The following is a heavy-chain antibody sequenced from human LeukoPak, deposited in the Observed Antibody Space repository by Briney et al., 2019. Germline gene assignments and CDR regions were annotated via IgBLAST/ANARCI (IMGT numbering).Heavy chain of an antibody. J-gene: IGHJ3*02. CDR3: AKSSFICSGGSCYSGDDALDI. CDR2: ISGSGGST. CDR1: GFTFSSYA. D-gene: IGHD2-15*01. Sequence: GGSLRLSCAASGFTFSSYAMSWVRQAPGKGLEWVSAISGSGGSTYYADSVKGRFTISRDNSKNTLYLQMNSLRAEDTAVYYCAKSSFICSGGSCYSGDDALDIWGQGTMVTVSS. V-gene: IGHV3-23*01.